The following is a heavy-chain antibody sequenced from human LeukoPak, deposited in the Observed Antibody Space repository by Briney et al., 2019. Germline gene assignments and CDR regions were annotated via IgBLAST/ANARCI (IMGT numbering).Heavy chain of an antibody. CDR2: IWYDGSNK. Sequence: GGSLRLSCAASGFTFSSYGMHWVRQAPGKGLEWVAVIWYDGSNKYHADSVKGRFTISRDNSKNTLYLQMNSLRAEDTAVYYCARGRGVMGSFDYWGQGTLVTVSS. CDR3: ARGRGVMGSFDY. V-gene: IGHV3-33*01. D-gene: IGHD3-10*01. CDR1: GFTFSSYG. J-gene: IGHJ4*02.